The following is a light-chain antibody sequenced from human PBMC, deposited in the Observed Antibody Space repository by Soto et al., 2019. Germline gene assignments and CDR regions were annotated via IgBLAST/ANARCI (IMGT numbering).Light chain of an antibody. CDR3: SSSTSSSMSEV. Sequence: QSALTQPVSVSGSPGQSITISCTGTSSDVGGYNYVSWYQQHPGKAPKLMIYDVSNRPSGVSNRFSGSKSGNTASLTISGLQAEDEADYYCSSSTSSSMSEVFGTGTKLTVL. J-gene: IGLJ1*01. V-gene: IGLV2-14*01. CDR1: SSDVGGYNY. CDR2: DVS.